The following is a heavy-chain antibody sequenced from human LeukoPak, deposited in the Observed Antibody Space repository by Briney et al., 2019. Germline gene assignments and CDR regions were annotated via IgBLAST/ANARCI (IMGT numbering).Heavy chain of an antibody. Sequence: ASVKVSCKASGYTFTGYYMHWVRQAPGQGLEWMGWINPNSGGTNYAQKFQGRVTMTRDTSISTAYMELSRLRSDDTAVYYCARDPYSSSSDSDYYYYYYMDVWGKGTTVTVSS. J-gene: IGHJ6*03. V-gene: IGHV1-2*02. CDR2: INPNSGGT. D-gene: IGHD6-6*01. CDR3: ARDPYSSSSDSDYYYYYYMDV. CDR1: GYTFTGYY.